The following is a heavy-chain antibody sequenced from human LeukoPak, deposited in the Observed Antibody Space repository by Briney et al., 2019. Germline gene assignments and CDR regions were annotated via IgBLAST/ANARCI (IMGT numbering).Heavy chain of an antibody. Sequence: GASVKVSCKDSGYTFTGYYMHWVRQAPGQGLEWMGWINPNSGGTHYAQKFQGRVTMTRDTSISTAYMELSRLRSDDTAVYYCARIKPYYYGSGSYYNGYYFDYWGQGTLATVSS. J-gene: IGHJ4*02. CDR1: GYTFTGYY. CDR3: ARIKPYYYGSGSYYNGYYFDY. V-gene: IGHV1-2*02. CDR2: INPNSGGT. D-gene: IGHD3-10*01.